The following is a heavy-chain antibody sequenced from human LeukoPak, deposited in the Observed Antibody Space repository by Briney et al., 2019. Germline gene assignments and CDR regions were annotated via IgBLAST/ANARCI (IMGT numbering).Heavy chain of an antibody. Sequence: GASVKVSCKASGYTFTGYYMHWVRQAPGQGLEWMGIINPSGGTGYAQKFQGRVTMTRDTSTTTVYMELSRLRSEDTAVYYCARGGARFDFDPWGQGTLVTVSS. CDR1: GYTFTGYY. CDR2: INPSGGT. D-gene: IGHD3-16*01. V-gene: IGHV1-46*01. CDR3: ARGGARFDFDP. J-gene: IGHJ5*02.